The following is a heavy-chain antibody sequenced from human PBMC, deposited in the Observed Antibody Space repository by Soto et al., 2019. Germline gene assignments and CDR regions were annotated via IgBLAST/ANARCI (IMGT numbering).Heavy chain of an antibody. J-gene: IGHJ4*02. CDR3: ARAGRYCSSTSCYAYFDY. D-gene: IGHD2-2*01. Sequence: ASVKVSCKASGYTFTSYVISWVLQAPGQELEWMGWISAYNGNTNYAQKLQGRVTMTTDTSTSTAYMELRSLRSDDTAVYYCARAGRYCSSTSCYAYFDYWGQGTQVTVSS. CDR2: ISAYNGNT. CDR1: GYTFTSYV. V-gene: IGHV1-18*01.